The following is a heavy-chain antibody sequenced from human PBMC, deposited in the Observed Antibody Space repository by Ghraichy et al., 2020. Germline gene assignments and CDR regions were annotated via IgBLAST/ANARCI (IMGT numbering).Heavy chain of an antibody. CDR3: ARGSYSSSWYDYYYYYGMDV. D-gene: IGHD6-13*01. J-gene: IGHJ6*02. V-gene: IGHV4-34*01. Sequence: SQTLSLTCAVYGGSFSGYYWSWIRQPPGKGLEWIGESNHSGSTNYNPSLKSRVTISVDTSENQFSLKLSSVTAADTAVYYCARGSYSSSWYDYYYYYGMDVWGQGTTVTVSS. CDR1: GGSFSGYY. CDR2: SNHSGST.